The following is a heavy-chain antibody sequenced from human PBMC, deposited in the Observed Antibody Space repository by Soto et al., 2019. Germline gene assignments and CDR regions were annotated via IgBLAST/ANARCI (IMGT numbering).Heavy chain of an antibody. V-gene: IGHV3-30*18. CDR2: ISYDGSNK. Sequence: GASVKVSCAASGFTFSSYGMHWVRQALGKGLEWVAVISYDGSNKYYADSVKGRFTISRDNSKNTLYLQMNSLRAEDTAVYYCAKRGYGRYNWFDPWGQGTLVTVPQ. CDR3: AKRGYGRYNWFDP. D-gene: IGHD5-18*01. J-gene: IGHJ5*02. CDR1: GFTFSSYG.